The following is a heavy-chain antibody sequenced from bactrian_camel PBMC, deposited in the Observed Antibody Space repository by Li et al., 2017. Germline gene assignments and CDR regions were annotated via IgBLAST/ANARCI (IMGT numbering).Heavy chain of an antibody. CDR1: GNTVSRHC. CDR3: GSDEEMLDCDNPRHFMLQAGDY. CDR2: IGSDARI. D-gene: IGHD1*01. V-gene: IGHV3S53*01. J-gene: IGHJ4*01. Sequence: HVQLVESGGGSVQAGGSLRLSCAAPGNTVSRHCMGWFRQAPGKEHEGVAAIGSDARIRYADSVKGRFTISQDNAKNTIYLEMNSLKPEDTAMYYCGSDEEMLDCDNPRHFMLQAGDYWGQGTQVTVS.